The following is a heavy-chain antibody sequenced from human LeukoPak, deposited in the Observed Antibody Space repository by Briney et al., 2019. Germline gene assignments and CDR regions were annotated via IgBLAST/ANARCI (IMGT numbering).Heavy chain of an antibody. CDR2: MNPNSGNT. Sequence: ASVTDSSMASRYTFTIYNINCVPQATGQRLESMGGMNPNSGNTSYVQKFQGRVNMTRNASISTAYMELTSLRYEDTDVYYCARGGIAMIVYAARGSPPDYWGQGTLVTVSS. CDR1: RYTFTIYN. V-gene: IGHV1-8*01. D-gene: IGHD3-22*01. J-gene: IGHJ4*02. CDR3: ARGGIAMIVYAARGSPPDY.